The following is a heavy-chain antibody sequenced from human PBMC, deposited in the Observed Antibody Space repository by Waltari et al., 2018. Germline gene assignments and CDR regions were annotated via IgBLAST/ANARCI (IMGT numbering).Heavy chain of an antibody. CDR3: ARGGYCSGGSCYSGSGFDY. J-gene: IGHJ4*02. D-gene: IGHD2-15*01. CDR1: GGSFSGYY. Sequence: QVQLQQWGAGLLKPSETLSLTCAVYGGSFSGYYWSWIRQPPGKGLAWVGEINHSGSTNYNPSLKSRVTISVDTSKNQFSLKLSSVTAADTAVYYCARGGYCSGGSCYSGSGFDYWGQGTLVTVSS. CDR2: INHSGST. V-gene: IGHV4-34*01.